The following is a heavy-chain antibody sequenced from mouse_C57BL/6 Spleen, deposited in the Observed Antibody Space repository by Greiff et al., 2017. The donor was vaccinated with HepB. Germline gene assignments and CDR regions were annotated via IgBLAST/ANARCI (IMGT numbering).Heavy chain of an antibody. CDR1: GYTFTSYW. D-gene: IGHD1-1*01. Sequence: QVHVKQSGAELVKPGASVKVSCKASGYTFTSYWMHWVKQRPGQGLEWIGRIHPSDSDTNYNQKFKGKATLTVDKSSSTAYMQLSSLTSEDSAVYYCAITITTVVEGDYWGQGTTLTVSS. CDR3: AITITTVVEGDY. CDR2: IHPSDSDT. V-gene: IGHV1-74*01. J-gene: IGHJ2*01.